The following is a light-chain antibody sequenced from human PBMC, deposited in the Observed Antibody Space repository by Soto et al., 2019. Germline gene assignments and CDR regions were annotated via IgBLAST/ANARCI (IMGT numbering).Light chain of an antibody. CDR3: TAPPT. V-gene: IGKV2-28*01. J-gene: IGKJ1*01. CDR2: LGS. Sequence: DIVMTQSPLSLPVTPGEPASISCRSSQSLLNSNGYNYLDWYLQKPVQSPQLLISLGSNRASGVSDRFSASGSATDFTLKISRVDAEDVGVSSLTAPPTLAQGTKVDIK. CDR1: QSLLNSNGYNY.